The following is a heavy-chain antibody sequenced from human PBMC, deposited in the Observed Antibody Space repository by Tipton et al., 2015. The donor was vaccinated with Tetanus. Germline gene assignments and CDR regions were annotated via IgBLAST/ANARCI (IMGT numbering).Heavy chain of an antibody. D-gene: IGHD1-26*01. V-gene: IGHV4-59*12. CDR3: ARGLPREPFYFDY. CDR2: THHSGNT. CDR1: GASISSYY. Sequence: TLSLTCSVSGASISSYYWNWIRQVPGKGLEWIGYTHHSGNTNYNPSLSGRVTTSVDTSKNQFSLGLTSVTAADTAVYYCARGLPREPFYFDYWGQGTRVIVSS. J-gene: IGHJ4*02.